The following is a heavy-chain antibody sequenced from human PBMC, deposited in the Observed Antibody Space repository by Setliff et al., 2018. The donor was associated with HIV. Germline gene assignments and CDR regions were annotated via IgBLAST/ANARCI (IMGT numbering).Heavy chain of an antibody. D-gene: IGHD2-8*01. CDR1: GDSISSYY. J-gene: IGHJ4*02. CDR2: IFHSGAT. CDR3: ARDLMAPDRYFDY. Sequence: SETLSLTCTVSGDSISSYYWGWIRQPPGKGLEWIGSIFHSGATYYNPSLKSRVTISVDTSKNQFSLKLSSVTAADTAVYYCARDLMAPDRYFDYWGQGTLVTVSS. V-gene: IGHV4-38-2*02.